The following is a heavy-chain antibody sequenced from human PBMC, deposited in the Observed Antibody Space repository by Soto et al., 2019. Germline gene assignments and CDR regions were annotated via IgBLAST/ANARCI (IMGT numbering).Heavy chain of an antibody. CDR3: ARPLRHSSSFLNWFDP. J-gene: IGHJ5*02. CDR2: IYYSGST. D-gene: IGHD6-13*01. Sequence: SETLSLTCTVSGGSISSSSYYWGWIRQPPGKGLEWIGSIYYSGSTYYNPSLKSRVTISVDTSKNQFSLKLSSVTAADTAVYYCARPLRHSSSFLNWFDPWGQGTLVTVSS. CDR1: GGSISSSSYY. V-gene: IGHV4-39*01.